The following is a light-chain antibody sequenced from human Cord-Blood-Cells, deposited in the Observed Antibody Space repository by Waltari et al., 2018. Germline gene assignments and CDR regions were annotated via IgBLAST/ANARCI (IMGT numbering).Light chain of an antibody. J-gene: IGLJ2*01. Sequence: QSVLTQPPSVSVAPGQRGTISCTGSSSNLAAGHDVHVYPPPPGTTPKLLIYGNSNRPSVVPDRFSGSKSGTSASLAITGLQAEDEADYYCQSYDSSLSGSVFGGGTKLTVL. V-gene: IGLV1-40*01. CDR3: QSYDSSLSGSV. CDR1: SSNLAAGHD. CDR2: GNS.